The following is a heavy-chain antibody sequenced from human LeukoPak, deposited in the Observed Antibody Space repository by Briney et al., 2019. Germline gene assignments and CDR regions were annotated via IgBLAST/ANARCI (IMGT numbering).Heavy chain of an antibody. CDR3: ARHPDYYDSSGYYYGGGVFQH. D-gene: IGHD3-22*01. Sequence: SETLSLTCTVSGGSISSYYWSWIRQPPGKGLEWIGYIYYSGSTNYNPSLKSRVTISVDTSKNQFSLKLSSVTAADTAVYYCARHPDYYDSSGYYYGGGVFQHWGQGTLVTVSS. J-gene: IGHJ1*01. V-gene: IGHV4-59*08. CDR2: IYYSGST. CDR1: GGSISSYY.